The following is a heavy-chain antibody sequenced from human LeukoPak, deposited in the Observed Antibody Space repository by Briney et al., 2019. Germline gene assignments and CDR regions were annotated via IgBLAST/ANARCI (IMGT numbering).Heavy chain of an antibody. CDR1: GGTFSSYA. Sequence: ASVKVSCKASGGTFSSYAISWVRQAPGQGLEWMGRIIPILGIANYAQKFQGRVTITADKSTSTAYMELRSLRSEDTAVYYCARGVITMIVDWGQGTLVTVSS. CDR2: IIPILGIA. V-gene: IGHV1-69*04. D-gene: IGHD3-22*01. J-gene: IGHJ4*02. CDR3: ARGVITMIVD.